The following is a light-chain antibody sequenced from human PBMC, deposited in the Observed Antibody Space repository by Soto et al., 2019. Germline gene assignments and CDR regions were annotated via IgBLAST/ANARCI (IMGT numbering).Light chain of an antibody. CDR3: QHYGDSSST. CDR2: DAS. V-gene: IGKV3D-20*01. Sequence: IVLTQSPGTLSLSPGEVATLSCGASQTIAYNFLAWYQQKPGLAPRLLVYDASKRATGIPDRFSGSGSGTDSTLTITTLEPEDFAVYYCQHYGDSSSTFGGGTRVEI. CDR1: QTIAYNF. J-gene: IGKJ4*01.